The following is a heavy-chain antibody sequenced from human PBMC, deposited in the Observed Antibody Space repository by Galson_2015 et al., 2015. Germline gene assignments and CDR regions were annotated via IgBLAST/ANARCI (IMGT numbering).Heavy chain of an antibody. CDR3: ARGPFGYSYGHFDY. J-gene: IGHJ4*02. CDR2: VSSSSNTI. V-gene: IGHV3-48*02. Sequence: ALRLAGAAAGFTFSSYSMNWVRQAAGKGLEWVSYVSSSSNTIYYADSVKGRFIISRDNAQNSLYLQMNSLTDEDTAVYYCARGPFGYSYGHFDYWGQGTLVTVSS. D-gene: IGHD5-18*01. CDR1: GFTFSSYS.